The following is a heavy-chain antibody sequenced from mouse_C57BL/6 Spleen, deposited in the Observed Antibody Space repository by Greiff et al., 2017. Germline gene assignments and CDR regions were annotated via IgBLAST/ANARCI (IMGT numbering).Heavy chain of an antibody. V-gene: IGHV5-9-1*02. CDR2: ISSGGDYI. CDR1: GFTFSSYA. D-gene: IGHD1-1*01. CDR3: TRDRDYGSFYYFDY. Sequence: EVKLMESGEGLVKPGGSLKLSCAASGFTFSSYAMSWVRQTPEKRLEWVAYISSGGDYIYYADTVKGRFTISRDNARNTLYLQMSSLKSEDTAMYYCTRDRDYGSFYYFDYWGQGTTLTVSS. J-gene: IGHJ2*01.